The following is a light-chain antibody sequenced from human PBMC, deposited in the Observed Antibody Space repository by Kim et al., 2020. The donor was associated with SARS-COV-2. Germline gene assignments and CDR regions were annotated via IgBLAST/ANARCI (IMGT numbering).Light chain of an antibody. CDR3: QQANSYLRPT. V-gene: IGKV1-12*01. J-gene: IGKJ4*01. Sequence: SVGGSVTITCRASPNIFDWLGWYHQIPGRAPTLLIYPSSTLQSGVPSRFRGSGSGTHFTLTITNLQPEDFATYYCQQANSYLRPTVGGGTKVDIK. CDR1: PNIFDW. CDR2: PSS.